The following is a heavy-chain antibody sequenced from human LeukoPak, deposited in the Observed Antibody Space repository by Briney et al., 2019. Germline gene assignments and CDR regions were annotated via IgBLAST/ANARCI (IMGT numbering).Heavy chain of an antibody. CDR3: AKGGRGPPGDHGFDY. Sequence: GGSLRLSCAASGFTFSSYEMNWVRQAPGKGLEWVSYISSSGSTIYYADSVKGRFTISRDNSKNTLYLQMNSLRAEDTAVYYCAKGGRGPPGDHGFDYWGQGTLVTVSS. CDR1: GFTFSSYE. CDR2: ISSSGSTI. V-gene: IGHV3-48*03. D-gene: IGHD3-10*01. J-gene: IGHJ4*02.